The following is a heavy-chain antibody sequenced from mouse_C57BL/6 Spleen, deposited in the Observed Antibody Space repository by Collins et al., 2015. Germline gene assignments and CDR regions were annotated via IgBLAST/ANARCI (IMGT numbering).Heavy chain of an antibody. Sequence: QVQLQQPGAELVKPGASVKMSCKVSGYTFTSYWITWVKQRPGQGLEWIGDIYPGSGSTNYNEKFKSKATLTVDTSSSTAYMQLSSLTSEDSAVYYCARGGQGLRTWFAYWGQGTTLTVSS. CDR3: ARGGQGLRTWFAY. CDR1: GYTFTSYW. CDR2: IYPGSGST. J-gene: IGHJ2*01. V-gene: IGHV1-55*01. D-gene: IGHD2-4*01.